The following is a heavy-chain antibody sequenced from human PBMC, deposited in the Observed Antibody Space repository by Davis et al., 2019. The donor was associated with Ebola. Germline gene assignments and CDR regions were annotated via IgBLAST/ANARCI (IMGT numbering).Heavy chain of an antibody. CDR1: GFTFSGSA. J-gene: IGHJ4*02. V-gene: IGHV3-73*01. CDR3: TTPTDYGGNSGVDY. Sequence: GESLKISCAASGFTFSGSAMHWVRQASGKGLEWVGRIRSKANSYATAYAASVKGRFTISRDDSKNTAYLRMNSLKTEDTAVYYCTTPTDYGGNSGVDYWGQGTLVTVSS. CDR2: IRSKANSYAT. D-gene: IGHD4-23*01.